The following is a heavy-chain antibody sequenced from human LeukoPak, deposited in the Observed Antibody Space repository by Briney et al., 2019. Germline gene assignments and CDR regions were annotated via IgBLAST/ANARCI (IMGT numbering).Heavy chain of an antibody. V-gene: IGHV4-34*01. CDR3: AREGASGSLPGYYYIDV. Sequence: SETLSLTCAVYGESFRGYYWSWIRDPPGKGLEWVGEINHSGSTNYNPSLKSRVTISVDTSKNQFSLKLSSVTAADTAVYYCAREGASGSLPGYYYIDVWGKGTTVTVSS. CDR1: GESFRGYY. J-gene: IGHJ6*03. D-gene: IGHD3-10*01. CDR2: INHSGST.